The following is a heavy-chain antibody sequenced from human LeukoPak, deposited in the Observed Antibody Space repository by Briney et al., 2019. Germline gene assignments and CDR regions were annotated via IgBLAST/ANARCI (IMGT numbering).Heavy chain of an antibody. J-gene: IGHJ4*02. CDR2: ISGSGGST. CDR1: GFTFSSYA. Sequence: PGGSLRLSCAASGFTFSSYAMSWVRQAPGKGLEWVSAISGSGGSTYYADSVKGRFTISRDNSKNTLYLQMNGLRAEDTAVYYCAKFGSSGPAYFDYWGQGTLVTVSS. V-gene: IGHV3-23*01. D-gene: IGHD3-22*01. CDR3: AKFGSSGPAYFDY.